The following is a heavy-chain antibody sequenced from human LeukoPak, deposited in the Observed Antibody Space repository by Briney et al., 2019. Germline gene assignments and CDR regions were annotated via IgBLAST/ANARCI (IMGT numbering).Heavy chain of an antibody. Sequence: PGGSLRLSCAASGFTFSSYSMNWVRQAPGKGLEWVSYISSSSSTIYYADSVKGRFTISRDNAKNSLYLQMNSLRAEDTAVYYCARRTRSIYYYMDVWGKGTTVTISS. J-gene: IGHJ6*03. CDR3: ARRTRSIYYYMDV. V-gene: IGHV3-48*01. CDR2: ISSSSSTI. D-gene: IGHD1/OR15-1a*01. CDR1: GFTFSSYS.